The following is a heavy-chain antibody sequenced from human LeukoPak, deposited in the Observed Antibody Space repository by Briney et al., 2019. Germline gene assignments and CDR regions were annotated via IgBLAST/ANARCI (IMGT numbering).Heavy chain of an antibody. Sequence: SVKVSCXASGGTFSSYAISWVRRAPGQGLEWMGGIMPIFGTANYAQKFQGRVTITADESTSTAYMELSSLRSEDTAVYYCATPTHYYDSSGYYSFDYWGQGTLVTVSS. CDR2: IMPIFGTA. D-gene: IGHD3-22*01. CDR3: ATPTHYYDSSGYYSFDY. CDR1: GGTFSSYA. J-gene: IGHJ4*02. V-gene: IGHV1-69*01.